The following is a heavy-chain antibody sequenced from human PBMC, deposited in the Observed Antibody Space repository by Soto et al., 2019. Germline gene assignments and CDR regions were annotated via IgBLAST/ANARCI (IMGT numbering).Heavy chain of an antibody. V-gene: IGHV5-51*01. D-gene: IGHD3-10*01. CDR1: RYDFNTNW. J-gene: IGHJ4*02. CDR3: ARLPRDCNKTSYYYADH. CDR2: MYPGDSDT. Sequence: PGESLKISCRASRYDFNTNWIGWVRQLPGSGLEWVGIMYPGDSDTRYNPSLQGHVTLSVDVTVSTAFLQWRSLETSDTGMYFCARLPRDCNKTSYYYADHWRQGTQVIVAS.